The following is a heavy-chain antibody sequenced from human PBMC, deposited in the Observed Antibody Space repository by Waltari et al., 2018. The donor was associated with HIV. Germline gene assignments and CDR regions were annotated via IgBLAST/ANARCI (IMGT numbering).Heavy chain of an antibody. V-gene: IGHV4-59*13. CDR1: GGSISSYY. Sequence: QVQLQESGPGLVKPSETLSLTCPVSGGSISSYYWSWIRQPPGKGLEGIGYIYDSGRTNYNPSLKSRVTISVDTSKNQFSLKLSSVTDADTAVYYCARDKRDGGNHRAYFDYWGQGSLVTVSS. CDR3: ARDKRDGGNHRAYFDY. D-gene: IGHD2-15*01. CDR2: IYDSGRT. J-gene: IGHJ4*02.